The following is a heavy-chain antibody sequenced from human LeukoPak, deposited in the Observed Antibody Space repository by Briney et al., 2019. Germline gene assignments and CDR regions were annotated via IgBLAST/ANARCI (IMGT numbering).Heavy chain of an antibody. J-gene: IGHJ4*02. CDR1: GGSISSYY. V-gene: IGHV4-4*09. D-gene: IGHD1-26*01. CDR2: IYTSGST. Sequence: SETLSLTCTVSGGSISSYYWSWIRQPPGKGLEWIGCIYTSGSTNYNPSLKSRVTISVDTSKNQFSLKLSSVTAADTAVYYCARGVGSFHYWGQGTLVTVSS. CDR3: ARGVGSFHY.